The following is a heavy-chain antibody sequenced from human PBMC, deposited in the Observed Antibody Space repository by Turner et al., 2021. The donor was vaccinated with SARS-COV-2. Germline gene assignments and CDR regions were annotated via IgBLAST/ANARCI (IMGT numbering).Heavy chain of an antibody. CDR2: IDYSGNT. J-gene: IGHJ4*02. D-gene: IGHD3-10*01. Sequence: QLQLQESGPGLVKPSETLSLTCTVSGGSISSSSYYWGWIRQPPGKGLEWIGTIDYSGNTYYNPSLKSRVTMSVHTSKNQFSLKLSSVTAADTAVYYCARRGAGYFGSGSYGYFDYWGQGTLVTVSS. CDR3: ARRGAGYFGSGSYGYFDY. CDR1: GGSISSSSYY. V-gene: IGHV4-39*01.